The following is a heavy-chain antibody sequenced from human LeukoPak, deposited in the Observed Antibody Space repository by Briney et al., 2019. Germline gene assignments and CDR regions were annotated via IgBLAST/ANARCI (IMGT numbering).Heavy chain of an antibody. CDR1: GFAFSSHS. V-gene: IGHV3-21*01. Sequence: GGSLRLSCAASGFAFSSHSMNWVRQAPGKGLEWVSSISSSSSYIYYADSVKGRFTISRDNAKNSLYLQMNSLRAEDTAVYYCARDHIAVAGKDATYYYYMDVWGKGTTVTVSS. J-gene: IGHJ6*03. CDR3: ARDHIAVAGKDATYYYYMDV. CDR2: ISSSSSYI. D-gene: IGHD6-19*01.